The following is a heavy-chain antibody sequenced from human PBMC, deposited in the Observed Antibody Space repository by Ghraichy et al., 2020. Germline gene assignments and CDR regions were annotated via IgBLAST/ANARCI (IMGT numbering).Heavy chain of an antibody. V-gene: IGHV3-30*02. D-gene: IGHD6-19*01. CDR2: IRFDGTNK. CDR3: AGEYYTSGWYVRYFDY. J-gene: IGHJ4*02. Sequence: GGSLRLSCAASGFTFNSYGMHWVRQAPGKGLEWVASIRFDGTNKYYADSVRGRYTISRDNSKNTLSLQINTLRAEDTAVYYCAGEYYTSGWYVRYFDYWGQGTLVTVSS. CDR1: GFTFNSYG.